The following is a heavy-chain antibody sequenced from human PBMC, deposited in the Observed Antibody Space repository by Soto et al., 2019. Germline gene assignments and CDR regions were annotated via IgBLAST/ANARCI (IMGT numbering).Heavy chain of an antibody. CDR1: GGSLSGYY. CDR2: INHSGST. J-gene: IGHJ6*02. V-gene: IGHV4-34*01. D-gene: IGHD2-15*01. Sequence: PSETLSLTCAVYGGSLSGYYWSWIRQPPGKGLEWIGEINHSGSTNYNPSLKSRVTISVDTSKNQFSLKLSSVTAADTAVYYCARLPYAGPPLYYYYYGMDVWGQGTTVTVSS. CDR3: ARLPYAGPPLYYYYYGMDV.